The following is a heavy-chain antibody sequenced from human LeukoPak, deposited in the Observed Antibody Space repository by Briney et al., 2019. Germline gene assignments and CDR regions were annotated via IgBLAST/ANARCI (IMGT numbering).Heavy chain of an antibody. CDR3: ASCSRTYYYYYYMDV. CDR1: GFTFSSYW. D-gene: IGHD1-14*01. CDR2: IKQDGSEK. V-gene: IGHV3-7*01. J-gene: IGHJ6*03. Sequence: GGSLRLSCAASGFTFSSYWMSWVRQAPGKGLEWVANIKQDGSEKYYVDSVKGRFTISRDNAKNSLYLQMNSLRAEDTAVYYCASCSRTYYYYYYMDVWGKGTTVTVSS.